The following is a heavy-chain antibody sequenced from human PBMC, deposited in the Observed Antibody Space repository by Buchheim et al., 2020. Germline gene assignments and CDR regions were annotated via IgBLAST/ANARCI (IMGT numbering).Heavy chain of an antibody. J-gene: IGHJ6*02. CDR3: ARVSDYGYVWGSYRLFYYYYGMDV. CDR2: INSDGSST. Sequence: EVQLVESGGGLVQPGGSLRLSCAASGFTFSSYWMHWVRHAPGKGLVWVSRINSDGSSTCYADSVKGRFTISRDNAKNTLYLQMNSLRAEDTAVYYCARVSDYGYVWGSYRLFYYYYGMDVWGQGTT. D-gene: IGHD3-16*02. CDR1: GFTFSSYW. V-gene: IGHV3-74*01.